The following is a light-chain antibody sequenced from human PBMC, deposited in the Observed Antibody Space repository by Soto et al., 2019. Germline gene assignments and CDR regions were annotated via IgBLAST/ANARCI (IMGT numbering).Light chain of an antibody. J-gene: IGKJ5*01. Sequence: EIVMTQSPATLSVSPGEIATLSFRASQSVDSNLVCYQQKPGQSPRLLIFRASTRATGIPARFSGSGSGTEFTLTISSLQSEDFAVYYCQQYHHWPPITFGQGTRLEIK. CDR2: RAS. V-gene: IGKV3-15*01. CDR1: QSVDSN. CDR3: QQYHHWPPIT.